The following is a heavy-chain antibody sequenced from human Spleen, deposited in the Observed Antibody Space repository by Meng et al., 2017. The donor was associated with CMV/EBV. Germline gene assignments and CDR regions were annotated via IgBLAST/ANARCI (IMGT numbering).Heavy chain of an antibody. J-gene: IGHJ4*02. CDR3: ARDGYYYDSSGLDH. CDR2: INHSGST. Sequence: SQTLSLTCAVYGGSFSGYYWSWIRQPPGKGLEWIGEINHSGSTNYNPSLKSRVTISVDTSKNQFSLKLSSVTAADTAVYYCARDGYYYDSSGLDHWGQGTLVTVSS. CDR1: GGSFSGYY. V-gene: IGHV4-34*01. D-gene: IGHD3-22*01.